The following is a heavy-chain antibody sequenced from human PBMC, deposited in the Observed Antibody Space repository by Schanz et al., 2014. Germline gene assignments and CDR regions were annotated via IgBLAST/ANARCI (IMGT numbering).Heavy chain of an antibody. CDR2: ISASGGDT. V-gene: IGHV3-23*01. CDR3: ARGGFGEVSYFDY. Sequence: DVHLLESGGGLVQPGGSLRLSCAASEFTFSTDAMSWVRQAPGKGLEWLSVISASGGDTYYADSVKGRFTISRDNSKNTLYLQMNSLRPEDTAVYYCARGGFGEVSYFDYWGQGTLVTDSS. D-gene: IGHD3-10*01. J-gene: IGHJ4*02. CDR1: EFTFSTDA.